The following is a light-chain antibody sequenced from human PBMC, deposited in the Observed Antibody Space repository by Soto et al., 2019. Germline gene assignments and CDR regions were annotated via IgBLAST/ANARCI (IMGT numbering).Light chain of an antibody. CDR3: QTWGTGIRV. V-gene: IGLV4-69*01. J-gene: IGLJ3*02. CDR2: LNSDGSH. Sequence: QPVLTESPSAYASLGASVKLTCTLSSGHSSYAIAWHQQQPEKGPRYLMKLNSDGSHSKGDGIPDRFSGSSSGAERYLTISSLQSEDEADYDCQTWGTGIRVFGGGTKVTVL. CDR1: SGHSSYA.